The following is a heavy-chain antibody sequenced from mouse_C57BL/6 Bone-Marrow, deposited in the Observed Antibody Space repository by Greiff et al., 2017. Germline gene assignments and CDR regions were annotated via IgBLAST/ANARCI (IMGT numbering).Heavy chain of an antibody. CDR1: GYTFTNYW. CDR2: MHPNGGSP. V-gene: IGHV1-64*01. CDR3: ARSYDYADYTMDY. J-gene: IGHJ4*01. Sequence: QVQLQQPGAELVKPGASVKLSCKASGYTFTNYWMHWVKQRPGQGLEWIGMMHPNGGSPDYNEKFKSEATLRVDKSSRTAYMELSSLTSEDSAVYYCARSYDYADYTMDYWGQGTSVTVSS. D-gene: IGHD2-4*01.